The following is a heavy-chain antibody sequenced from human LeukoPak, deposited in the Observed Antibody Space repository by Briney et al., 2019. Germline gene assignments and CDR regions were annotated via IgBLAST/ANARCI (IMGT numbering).Heavy chain of an antibody. J-gene: IGHJ4*02. CDR3: AKATTYYDILTGYWYYFDY. V-gene: IGHV3-23*01. Sequence: GGSLRLSCAASGFTFSSYAMSWVRQAPGKGLEWVSAISGSGGSTYYAGSVKGRFTISRDNSKNTLYLQMNSLRAEDTAVYYCAKATTYYDILTGYWYYFDYWGQGTLVTVSS. CDR2: ISGSGGST. D-gene: IGHD3-9*01. CDR1: GFTFSSYA.